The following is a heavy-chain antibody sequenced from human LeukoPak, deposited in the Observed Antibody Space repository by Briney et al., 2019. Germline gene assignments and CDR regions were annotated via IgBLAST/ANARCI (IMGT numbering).Heavy chain of an antibody. CDR3: ARVAEYSSSSQHYYYYYMDV. V-gene: IGHV1-69*06. J-gene: IGHJ6*03. D-gene: IGHD6-6*01. CDR1: GGTFSSYA. CDR2: IIPIFGTA. Sequence: SVKVSCKASGGTFSSYAISWVRQAPGQGLEWMGGIIPIFGTANYAQKFQGRVTITADKSTSTAYMELSSLRSEDTAVYYCARVAEYSSSSQHYYYYYMDVWGKGTTVTVSS.